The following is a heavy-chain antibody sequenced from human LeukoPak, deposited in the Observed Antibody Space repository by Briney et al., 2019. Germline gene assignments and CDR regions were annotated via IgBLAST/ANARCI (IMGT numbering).Heavy chain of an antibody. D-gene: IGHD4-17*01. V-gene: IGHV3-74*03. CDR1: GFTFSSFS. CDR3: ARRTPTYGDHYYWYFDL. CDR2: ISGDGSDT. J-gene: IGHJ2*01. Sequence: GGSLRLSCAASGFTFSSFSMHWARQAPGKGLVWVSHISGDGSDTKYADSVKGRFTISRDNAKSTMYLQMNSLRAEDTAVYYCARRTPTYGDHYYWYFDLWGRGTLVTVSA.